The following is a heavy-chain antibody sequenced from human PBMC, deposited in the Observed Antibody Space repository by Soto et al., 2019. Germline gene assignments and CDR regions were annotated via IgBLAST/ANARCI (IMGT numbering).Heavy chain of an antibody. D-gene: IGHD3-22*01. CDR2: ISSNGGST. Sequence: GGSLRLSCSASGFTFSSYAMHWVRQAPGKGLEYVSAISSNGGSTYYADSVKGRFTISRDNSKNTLYLQMNSLRAEDTAVYYCARDSNYYDSSGSDYWGQGTLVTVSS. J-gene: IGHJ4*02. V-gene: IGHV3-64*04. CDR3: ARDSNYYDSSGSDY. CDR1: GFTFSSYA.